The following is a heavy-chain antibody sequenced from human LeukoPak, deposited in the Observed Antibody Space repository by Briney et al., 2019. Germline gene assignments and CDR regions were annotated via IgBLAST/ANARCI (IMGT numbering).Heavy chain of an antibody. J-gene: IGHJ6*02. CDR2: INPNSGGT. CDR1: GYTFTGYY. CDR3: AREYYDSSGIPPGDYYYYGMDV. Sequence: ASVKVSCKASGYTFTGYYMHWVRQAPGQGLEWMGWINPNSGGTNYAQKFQGRVTMTRDTSISTAYMELSRLRSDDTAVYYCAREYYDSSGIPPGDYYYYGMDVWGQGTTVTVSS. D-gene: IGHD3-22*01. V-gene: IGHV1-2*02.